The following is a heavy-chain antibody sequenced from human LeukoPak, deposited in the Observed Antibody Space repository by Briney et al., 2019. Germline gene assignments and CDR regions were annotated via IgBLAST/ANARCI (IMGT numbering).Heavy chain of an antibody. CDR1: GFTFSSYA. D-gene: IGHD2-2*01. V-gene: IGHV3-30*04. CDR2: ISYDGSNK. J-gene: IGHJ5*02. Sequence: PGGSLRLSCAASGFTFSSYAMHWVRQAPGKGLEWVAVISYDGSNKYYADSVKGRFTISRDNSKNTLYLQMNSLRAEDTAVYYCARHSGVVVPAPIRGLYNWFDPWGQGTLVTVSS. CDR3: ARHSGVVVPAPIRGLYNWFDP.